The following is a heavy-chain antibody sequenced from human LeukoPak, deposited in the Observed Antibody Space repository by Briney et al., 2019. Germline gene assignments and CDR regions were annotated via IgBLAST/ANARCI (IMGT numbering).Heavy chain of an antibody. J-gene: IGHJ4*02. Sequence: GGSLRLSCAASGFTFSSYGMHWVRQAPGKGLEWVSTISGSGDSPYYADSVKGRFTISRDNSKNTMYLQMNSLRAEDTAVYYCAKAGDGTMFSFDYWGQGTLVTVSS. CDR1: GFTFSSYG. D-gene: IGHD5-24*01. CDR3: AKAGDGTMFSFDY. CDR2: ISGSGDSP. V-gene: IGHV3-23*01.